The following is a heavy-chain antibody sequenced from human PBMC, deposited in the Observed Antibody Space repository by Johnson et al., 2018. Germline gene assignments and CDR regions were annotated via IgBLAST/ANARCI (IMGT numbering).Heavy chain of an antibody. V-gene: IGHV3-21*01. Sequence: VQLVESGGGLVKPGGSLRLSCAASGFTFSSHTVNWVRQAPGKGLEWVSSISGSSRFIKYADSVKGRFTISRDNGQNSLSLQMNSLRTEDTAVYYCAIDGGLETDASDIWGQGTMVTVSS. J-gene: IGHJ3*02. CDR1: GFTFSSHT. CDR3: AIDGGLETDASDI. D-gene: IGHD3-16*01. CDR2: ISGSSRFI.